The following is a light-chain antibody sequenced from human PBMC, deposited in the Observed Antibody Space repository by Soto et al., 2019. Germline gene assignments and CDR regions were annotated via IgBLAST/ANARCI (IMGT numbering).Light chain of an antibody. CDR1: QSVNSNF. V-gene: IGKV3-20*01. CDR3: QQYSSSPQT. Sequence: EIVLTQSPGTLSLSPGERATLSCRASQSVNSNFLAWYQQKPGQAPRLLIHGASSRATGIPDRFSGSGSGIDFTLTISRLEPEYFAVYYCQQYSSSPQTFGQGTRVEIK. CDR2: GAS. J-gene: IGKJ1*01.